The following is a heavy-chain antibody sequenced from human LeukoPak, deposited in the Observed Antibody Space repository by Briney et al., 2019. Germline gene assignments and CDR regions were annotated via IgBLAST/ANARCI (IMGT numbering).Heavy chain of an antibody. J-gene: IGHJ3*02. Sequence: GGSLGLSCAASGFTFSSYGMHWVRQAPGKGLEWVAFIRYDGSNKYYADSVKGRFTISRDNSKNTLYLQMNSLRAEDTAVYYCAKDSISRGWIDAFDIWGQGTMVTVSS. V-gene: IGHV3-30*02. CDR3: AKDSISRGWIDAFDI. CDR2: IRYDGSNK. CDR1: GFTFSSYG. D-gene: IGHD6-19*01.